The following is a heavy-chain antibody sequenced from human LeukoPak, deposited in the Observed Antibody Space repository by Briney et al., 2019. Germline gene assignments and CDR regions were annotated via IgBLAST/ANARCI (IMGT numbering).Heavy chain of an antibody. D-gene: IGHD4-23*01. V-gene: IGHV4-30-2*03. CDR3: ARAYGGVWRLHFDL. J-gene: IGHJ2*01. CDR1: GGSISSGGYS. CDR2: IYYSGST. Sequence: PSETLSLTCAVSGGSISSGGYSWSWIRQPPGKGLEWIGSIYYSGSTYYNPSLKSRVTISVDTSKNQFSLKLSSVTAADTAVYYCARAYGGVWRLHFDLWGRGTLATVSS.